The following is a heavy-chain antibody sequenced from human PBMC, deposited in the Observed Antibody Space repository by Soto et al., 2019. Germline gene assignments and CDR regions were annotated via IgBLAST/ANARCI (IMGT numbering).Heavy chain of an antibody. CDR2: ISAYNGNT. CDR3: ARDGAVGYCSSTSCRVSWFDP. V-gene: IGHV1-18*01. CDR1: GYTLTSYG. Sequence: QVQLVQSGAEVKKPGASVKVSCKASGYTLTSYGISWVRQAPGQGLEWMGWISAYNGNTNYAQKLQGRVTMTTDTSTSTAYMELRSLRSDDTAVYYCARDGAVGYCSSTSCRVSWFDPWGQGTLVTVSS. J-gene: IGHJ5*02. D-gene: IGHD2-2*01.